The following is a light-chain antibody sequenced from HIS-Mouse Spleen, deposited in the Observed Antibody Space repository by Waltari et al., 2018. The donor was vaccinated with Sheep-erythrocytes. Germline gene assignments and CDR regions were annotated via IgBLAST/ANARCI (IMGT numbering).Light chain of an antibody. V-gene: IGLV3-10*01. Sequence: SYELTQPPSVSVSPGQTARITCSGDALPKKYAYWYQHKSGQAPVLVIYEDSKRPSGIPERFSGSTSGTMATLTISGTQAMDEADYYCQAWDSSTAWVFGGGTKLTVL. J-gene: IGLJ3*02. CDR3: QAWDSSTAWV. CDR2: EDS. CDR1: ALPKKY.